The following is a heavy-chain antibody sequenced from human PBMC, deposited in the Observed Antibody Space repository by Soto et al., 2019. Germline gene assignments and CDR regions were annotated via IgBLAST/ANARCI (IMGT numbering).Heavy chain of an antibody. V-gene: IGHV4-39*01. CDR1: GGSISSSSYY. J-gene: IGHJ6*02. CDR2: IYYSGST. D-gene: IGHD3-3*01. Sequence: SETLSLTCTVSGGSISSSSYYWGWIRQPPGKGLEWIGSIYYSGSTYYNPSLKSRVTISVDTSKNQFSLKLSSVTAADTAVYYCARRDYDFWSGYYTGHYYYGMDVWGQGTTVTISS. CDR3: ARRDYDFWSGYYTGHYYYGMDV.